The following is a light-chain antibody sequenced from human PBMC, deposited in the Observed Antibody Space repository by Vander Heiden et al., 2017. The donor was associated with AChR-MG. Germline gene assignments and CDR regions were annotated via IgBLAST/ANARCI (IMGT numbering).Light chain of an antibody. CDR2: EAS. CDR1: QTVSNH. J-gene: IGKJ2*01. Sequence: DIQMTQSPSSLSASVGDRLTITCRASQTVSNHLNWYQQKAVKAPKPLIYEASTLQSGVPSRFSGSGSGTDFTLTISSLQPEDFATYYCQQSYGIPYTFGQGTKLQIK. CDR3: QQSYGIPYT. V-gene: IGKV1-39*01.